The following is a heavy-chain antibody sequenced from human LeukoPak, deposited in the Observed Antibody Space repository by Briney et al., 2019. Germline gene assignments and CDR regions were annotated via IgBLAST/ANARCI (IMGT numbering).Heavy chain of an antibody. J-gene: IGHJ4*02. CDR1: GGSISSGSYY. V-gene: IGHV4-61*02. CDR2: IYTSGST. Sequence: SETLSLTCTVSGGSISSGSYYWSWIRQPAGKGLEWIGRIYTSGSTNYNPSLKRRVTISVDTSKNQFSLKLSSVTAADTAVYYCARDPGQLWFHFDYWGQGTLVTVSS. CDR3: ARDPGQLWFHFDY. D-gene: IGHD5-18*01.